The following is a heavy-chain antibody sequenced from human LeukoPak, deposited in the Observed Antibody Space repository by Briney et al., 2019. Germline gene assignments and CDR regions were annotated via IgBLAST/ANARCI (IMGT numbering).Heavy chain of an antibody. D-gene: IGHD1-26*01. J-gene: IGHJ4*02. V-gene: IGHV3-23*01. CDR3: AKGGKWDVTPFDY. CDR1: GFTFASYS. Sequence: GGSLRLSCAASGFTFASYSMNWVRQAPGRGLEWVSTISGGGGSTYYADSVKGRFTISRDNSKNTLYLQVNSLRAEDTAVYYCAKGGKWDVTPFDYWGQGTLVTVSS. CDR2: ISGGGGST.